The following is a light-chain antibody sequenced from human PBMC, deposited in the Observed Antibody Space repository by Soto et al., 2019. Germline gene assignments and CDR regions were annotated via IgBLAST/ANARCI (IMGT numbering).Light chain of an antibody. Sequence: EFVLTQSPDTLSLPPGERATLSCRASQSVSSNLAWYQQKPGQASRLLIYGASTRATGIPHRFSGSGAGTDFTLTISSLESEDAAVYYCQQYSSSPLTFGGGTMVDIK. J-gene: IGKJ4*01. CDR3: QQYSSSPLT. V-gene: IGKV3-20*01. CDR2: GAS. CDR1: QSVSSN.